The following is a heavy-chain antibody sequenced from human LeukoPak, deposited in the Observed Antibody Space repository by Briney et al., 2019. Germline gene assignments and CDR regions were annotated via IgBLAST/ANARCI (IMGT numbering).Heavy chain of an antibody. D-gene: IGHD6-13*01. J-gene: IGHJ4*02. V-gene: IGHV4-39*07. CDR2: IYYSGST. CDR3: ARGGSSSSWPFYY. Sequence: SETLSLTCTVSGGSISSSSYYWGWIRQPPGKGLEWIGSIYYSGSTYYNPSLKSRVTMSVDTSKNQFSLKLTSVTAADTAVYYCARGGSSSSWPFYYWGQGTLVTVSS. CDR1: GGSISSSSYY.